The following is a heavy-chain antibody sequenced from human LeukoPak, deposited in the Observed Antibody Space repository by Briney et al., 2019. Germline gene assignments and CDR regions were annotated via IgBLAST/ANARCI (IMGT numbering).Heavy chain of an antibody. J-gene: IGHJ4*02. Sequence: SETLSLTCTVSGGSISSSSYYWGWIRQPPGKGLEWIGSIYYSGSTYYNPSLKSRVTISVDTSKNQFSLKLSSVTAADTAVYYCARGEGQFDYWGQGTLVTVSS. V-gene: IGHV4-39*07. D-gene: IGHD1-26*01. CDR2: IYYSGST. CDR1: GGSISSSSYY. CDR3: ARGEGQFDY.